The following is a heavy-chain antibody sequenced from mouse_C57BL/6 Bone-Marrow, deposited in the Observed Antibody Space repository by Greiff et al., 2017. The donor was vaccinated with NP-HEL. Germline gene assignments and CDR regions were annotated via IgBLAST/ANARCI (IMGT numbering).Heavy chain of an antibody. J-gene: IGHJ1*03. CDR2: IDPSDSYT. CDR3: ARRGGYYGWYFDV. Sequence: QVQLQQPGAELVRPGTSVKLSCKASGYTFTSYWMHWVKQRPGQGLEWIGVIDPSDSYTNYNQKFKGKATLTVDTSSSTAYMQLSSLTYEDSAVYYCARRGGYYGWYFDVWGTGTTVTVSS. CDR1: GYTFTSYW. V-gene: IGHV1-59*01. D-gene: IGHD1-1*01.